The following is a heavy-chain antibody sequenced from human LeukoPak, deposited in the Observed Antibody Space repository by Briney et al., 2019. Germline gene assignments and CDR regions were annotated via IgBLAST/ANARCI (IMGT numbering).Heavy chain of an antibody. J-gene: IGHJ4*02. CDR1: GFTFSSYA. CDR3: ARDYIKYD. V-gene: IGHV3-30-3*01. D-gene: IGHD2-2*01. CDR2: ISYDGSNK. Sequence: GGSLRLSCAASGFTFSSYAMHWVRQAPGKGLEWVAVISYDGSNKYYADTVKGRFTISRDDSKNTLYLQMNSLRVEDTAVYYCARDYIKYDWGQGTLVTVSS.